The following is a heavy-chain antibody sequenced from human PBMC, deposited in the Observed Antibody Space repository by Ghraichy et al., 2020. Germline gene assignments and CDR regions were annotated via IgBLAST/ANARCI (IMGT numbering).Heavy chain of an antibody. D-gene: IGHD6-19*01. Sequence: SETLSLTCTVSGGSISSSSYYWGWIRQPPGKGLEWIGSIYYSGSTYYNPSLKSRVTISVDTSKNQFSLKLSSVTAADTAVYYCARLVGIAVDGTGGGFDYWGQGTLVTVSS. CDR2: IYYSGST. CDR3: ARLVGIAVDGTGGGFDY. V-gene: IGHV4-39*01. CDR1: GGSISSSSYY. J-gene: IGHJ4*02.